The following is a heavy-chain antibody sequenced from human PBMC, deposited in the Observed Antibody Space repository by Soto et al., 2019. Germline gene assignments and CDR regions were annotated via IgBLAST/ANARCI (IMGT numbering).Heavy chain of an antibody. Sequence: QVQLVQSGAEVKKPGASVKVSCKASGYTFTSYGISWVRQAPGQGLEWMGWISAYNGNTNYAQKLQGRVTMTTDTXXSXAXMELRSRRSDDTAVYYCARVAPGPGGKPYYCYGMDVWGQGTTVTVSS. CDR3: ARVAPGPGGKPYYCYGMDV. D-gene: IGHD3-16*01. J-gene: IGHJ6*02. CDR2: ISAYNGNT. V-gene: IGHV1-18*01. CDR1: GYTFTSYG.